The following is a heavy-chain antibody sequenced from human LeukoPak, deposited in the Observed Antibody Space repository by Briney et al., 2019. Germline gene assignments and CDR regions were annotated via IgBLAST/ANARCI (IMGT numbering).Heavy chain of an antibody. J-gene: IGHJ5*02. V-gene: IGHV4-34*01. CDR3: ARLPKPYYYDSSGMNWFDP. Sequence: KPSETLSLTCAVYGGSFSGYYWSWIRQLPGKGLEWIGEINHSGSTNYNPSLKSRVTISVDTSKNQFSLKLSSVTAADTAVYYCARLPKPYYYDSSGMNWFDPWGQGTLVTVSS. CDR1: GGSFSGYY. CDR2: INHSGST. D-gene: IGHD3-22*01.